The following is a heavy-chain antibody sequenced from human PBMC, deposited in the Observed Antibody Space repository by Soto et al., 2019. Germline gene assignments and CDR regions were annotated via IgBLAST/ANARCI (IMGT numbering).Heavy chain of an antibody. D-gene: IGHD2-2*02. CDR2: INHSGST. CDR3: ASIRGFDY. CDR1: GGSFSGYY. J-gene: IGHJ4*02. Sequence: QVQLQQWGAGLLKPSETLSLTCAVYGGSFSGYYWSWIRQPPGKGLEWIGEINHSGSTNYNPSLKSRVTISVDTSKNQFSLKLSSVTAADTAVYYCASIRGFDYWGQGTLVTVSS. V-gene: IGHV4-34*01.